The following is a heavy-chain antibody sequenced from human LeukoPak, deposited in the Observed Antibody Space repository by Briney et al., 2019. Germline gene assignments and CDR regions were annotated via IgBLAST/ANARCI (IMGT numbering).Heavy chain of an antibody. CDR2: LYYTGST. V-gene: IGHV4-59*02. CDR3: ATRKLGNDY. J-gene: IGHJ4*02. Sequence: SETLSLTCTVSGGSVSDYYWSWIRQSPGKGLEWIGYLYYTGSTSYNPSLKSRVTISADTSKNQFSLKLNSVIAADTAVYYCATRKLGNDYWGQGTLVTVSS. D-gene: IGHD7-27*01. CDR1: GGSVSDYY.